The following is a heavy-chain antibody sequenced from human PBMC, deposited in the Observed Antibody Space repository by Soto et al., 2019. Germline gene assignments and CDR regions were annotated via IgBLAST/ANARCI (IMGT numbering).Heavy chain of an antibody. Sequence: ASVKVSCKASGGTFSSYTISWVRQAPGQGLEWMGWISAYNGNTNYPQKLQGGVTMTTDTSTSTAYMELRSLRSDDTAVYYCARVIAAAADFDYWGQGTLVTVSS. CDR2: ISAYNGNT. CDR1: GGTFSSYT. J-gene: IGHJ4*02. V-gene: IGHV1-18*01. D-gene: IGHD6-13*01. CDR3: ARVIAAAADFDY.